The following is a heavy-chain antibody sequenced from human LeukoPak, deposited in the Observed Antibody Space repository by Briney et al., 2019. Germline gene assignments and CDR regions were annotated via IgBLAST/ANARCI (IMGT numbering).Heavy chain of an antibody. Sequence: PGGSLRLSCAASGFTFSRNAMTWVRQTPGKGLEWVSGISGSGGSTYYADSVKRRFTISRDKSKNTLYLQMNSLRAEDTAVYYCAKGLAVAGHFDYWGQGTLVTVSS. D-gene: IGHD6-19*01. CDR3: AKGLAVAGHFDY. CDR2: ISGSGGST. V-gene: IGHV3-23*01. CDR1: GFTFSRNA. J-gene: IGHJ4*02.